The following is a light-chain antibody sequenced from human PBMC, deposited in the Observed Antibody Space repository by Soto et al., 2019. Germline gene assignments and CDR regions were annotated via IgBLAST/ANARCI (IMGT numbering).Light chain of an antibody. V-gene: IGKV3-20*01. J-gene: IGKJ1*01. CDR1: QSVSSN. CDR2: GVS. CDR3: QQYGSSPRT. Sequence: EIVMTQSPATLSVSPGERATLSCRASQSVSSNLAWYQQKPGQAPRLLIWGVSNRATGIPDRFSGSGSGTDFTLTISRLEPEDFAVYYCQQYGSSPRTFGQGTKVDI.